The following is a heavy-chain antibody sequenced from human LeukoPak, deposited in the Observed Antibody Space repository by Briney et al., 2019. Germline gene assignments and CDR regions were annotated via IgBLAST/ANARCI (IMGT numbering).Heavy chain of an antibody. J-gene: IGHJ4*02. CDR2: ISSSSSYI. CDR3: ARDLKTSGWYGDFDY. V-gene: IGHV3-21*01. D-gene: IGHD6-19*01. CDR1: GFTFSSYS. Sequence: GGSLRLSCAASGFTFSSYSMNWVRQAPGKGLEWVSSISSSSSYIYYADSVKGRFTISRDNAKNSLYLQMNSLRAEDTAVYYCARDLKTSGWYGDFDYWGQGTLVTVSS.